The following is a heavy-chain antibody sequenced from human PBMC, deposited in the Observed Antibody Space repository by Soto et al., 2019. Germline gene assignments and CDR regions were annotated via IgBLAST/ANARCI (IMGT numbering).Heavy chain of an antibody. V-gene: IGHV4-31*03. CDR2: MCYSGST. CDR1: VGSVSGGGFC. CDR3: ASRDYGYTFNI. D-gene: IGHD4-17*01. Sequence: SETLSLTCTFSVGSVSGGGFCWSWIRQHPGEGLEFIGYMCYSGSTNYNPSLKSRVAISIDTSKNQFSLTLTFVTAADTAVYYCASRDYGYTFNIWGQGTMVTVSS. J-gene: IGHJ3*02.